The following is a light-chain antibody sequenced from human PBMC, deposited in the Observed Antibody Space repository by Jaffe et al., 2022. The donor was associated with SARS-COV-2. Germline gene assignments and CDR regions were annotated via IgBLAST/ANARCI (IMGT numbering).Light chain of an antibody. V-gene: IGKV4-1*01. CDR1: QNLLYTSSKKNY. Sequence: DIVMTQSPDSLAVSLGERATFSCKSSQNLLYTSSKKNYLAWYRQKPGQPPKLLIYWASTRESGVPDRFSGSGSGTNFTLTISSLQAEDVAVYFCQQYYTPPWTFGQGTKVEIK. J-gene: IGKJ1*01. CDR3: QQYYTPPWT. CDR2: WAS.